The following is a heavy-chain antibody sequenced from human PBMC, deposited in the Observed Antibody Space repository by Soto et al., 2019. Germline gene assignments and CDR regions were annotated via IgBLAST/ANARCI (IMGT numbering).Heavy chain of an antibody. CDR1: GCSISSSSYY. CDR2: IYYSGST. CDR3: ARLQLTTVTNNWFDP. Sequence: SETLSLTCTVSGCSISSSSYYWGWIRQPPGKGLEWIGSIYYSGSTYYNPSLKSRVTISVDTSKNQFSLKLSSVTAADTAVYYCARLQLTTVTNNWFDPWGQGTLVTVSS. V-gene: IGHV4-39*01. J-gene: IGHJ5*02. D-gene: IGHD4-4*01.